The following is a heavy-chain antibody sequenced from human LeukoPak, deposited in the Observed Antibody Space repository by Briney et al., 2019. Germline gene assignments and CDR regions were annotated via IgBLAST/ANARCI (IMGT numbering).Heavy chain of an antibody. CDR1: GYTFTSYG. CDR3: VREETGALELDY. CDR2: ISAYNGNT. Sequence: GASVKVSCKASGYTFTSYGISWVRQAPGQGLGWMGWISAYNGNTNYAQKLQGRVTMTTDTSTSTAYVELRSLRSDDTAVYYCVREETGALELDYWGQGTLVTVSS. V-gene: IGHV1-18*01. D-gene: IGHD7-27*01. J-gene: IGHJ4*02.